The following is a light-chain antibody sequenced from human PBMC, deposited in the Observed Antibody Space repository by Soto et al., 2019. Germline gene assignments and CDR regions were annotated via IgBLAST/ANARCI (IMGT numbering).Light chain of an antibody. Sequence: QSVLTQPASVSGSPGQSITISCTGTSSDVGSYNYVSWYQQYPGKAPKLMIYDVTYRPSGVSNRFSGSKSGNTASLTISGLQAEDEADYYCSSYTSSSTLFGGGTKLTVL. CDR2: DVT. V-gene: IGLV2-14*03. CDR3: SSYTSSSTL. CDR1: SSDVGSYNY. J-gene: IGLJ2*01.